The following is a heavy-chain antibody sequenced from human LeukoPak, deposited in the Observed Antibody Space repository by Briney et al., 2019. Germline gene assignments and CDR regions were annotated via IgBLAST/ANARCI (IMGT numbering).Heavy chain of an antibody. CDR3: ARINCNGGTCYDYFDD. V-gene: IGHV3-23*01. J-gene: IGHJ4*02. Sequence: GGSLRLSCVGSPVTFGTSAMSWVRQAPGKGLEWVSAVSAGGTNTYYADSVEGRFTISRDNSKDTLYLHMDRLRVEDTAQYFCARINCNGGTCYDYFDDWGQGTLVTVSS. CDR2: VSAGGTNT. CDR1: PVTFGTSA. D-gene: IGHD2-15*01.